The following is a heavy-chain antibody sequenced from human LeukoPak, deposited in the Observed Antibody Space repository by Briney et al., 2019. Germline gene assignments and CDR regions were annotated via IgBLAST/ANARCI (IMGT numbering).Heavy chain of an antibody. J-gene: IGHJ5*02. CDR3: ARDRGETYDFWSGSPPNWFDP. V-gene: IGHV3-48*03. D-gene: IGHD3-3*01. CDR2: ISSSGATV. CDR1: GFTFSSYE. Sequence: GGSLRLSCAASGFTFSSYEMNWVRQVPGKGLEWVSYISSSGATVYYADSVKGRFTISRDNAKNSLYLQMNSLRAEGTAVYYCARDRGETYDFWSGSPPNWFDPWGQGTLVTVSS.